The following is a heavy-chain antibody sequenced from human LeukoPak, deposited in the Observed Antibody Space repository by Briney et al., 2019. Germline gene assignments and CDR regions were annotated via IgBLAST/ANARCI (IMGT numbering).Heavy chain of an antibody. CDR2: IYYSGST. Sequence: SETLSLTCTVSGGSISSSSYYWGWIRQPPGKGLEWIGSIYYSGSTYYNPSLKSRVTISVDTSKNQFSLKLSSVTAADTTVYYCARHRAGVGATIFDYWGQGTLVTVSS. J-gene: IGHJ4*02. V-gene: IGHV4-39*01. CDR3: ARHRAGVGATIFDY. D-gene: IGHD1-26*01. CDR1: GGSISSSSYY.